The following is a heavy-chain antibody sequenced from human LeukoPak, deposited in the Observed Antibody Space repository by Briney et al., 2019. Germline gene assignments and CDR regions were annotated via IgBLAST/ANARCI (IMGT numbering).Heavy chain of an antibody. CDR2: ISSSGSTI. CDR3: ARERLYGYQFDY. D-gene: IGHD5-18*01. V-gene: IGHV3-11*01. Sequence: GGSLRLSCAASGFTFSDYYMSWIRQAPGKGLEWVSYISSSGSTIYYADSVKGRFTISRGNAKNSLYLQMNSLRAEDTAVYYCARERLYGYQFDYWGQGTLVTVSS. CDR1: GFTFSDYY. J-gene: IGHJ4*02.